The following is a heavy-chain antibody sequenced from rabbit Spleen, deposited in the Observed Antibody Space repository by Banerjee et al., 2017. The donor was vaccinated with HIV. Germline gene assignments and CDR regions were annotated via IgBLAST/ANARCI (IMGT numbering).Heavy chain of an antibody. J-gene: IGHJ4*01. CDR1: GVSFSGNSY. Sequence: QSLEESGGDLVKPGASLTLTCIASGVSFSGNSYMCWVRQAPGKGLEWIACINAVTGKAVYATWAKGRFTISKSSSTTVTLQMTSLTAADTATYFCARDAGTGDYIDVYFNLWGPGTLVTVS. V-gene: IGHV1S40*01. D-gene: IGHD8-1*01. CDR2: INAVTGKA. CDR3: ARDAGTGDYIDVYFNL.